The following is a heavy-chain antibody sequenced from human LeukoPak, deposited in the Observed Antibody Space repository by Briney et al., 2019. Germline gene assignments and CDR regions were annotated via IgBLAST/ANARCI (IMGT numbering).Heavy chain of an antibody. Sequence: GGSLRLSCAASGFTFSSYWMGWVRQAPGEGLVWVSRIDSDGSTINYADSVKGRFTISRDNAKNTLYLQMNSLRVEDTALYFCATAGNYRFDYWGQGTLVTVSS. CDR2: IDSDGSTI. CDR1: GFTFSSYW. V-gene: IGHV3-74*01. CDR3: ATAGNYRFDY. J-gene: IGHJ4*02. D-gene: IGHD1-7*01.